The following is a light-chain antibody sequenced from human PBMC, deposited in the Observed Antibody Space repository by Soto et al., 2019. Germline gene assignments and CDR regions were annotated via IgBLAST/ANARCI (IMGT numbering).Light chain of an antibody. CDR1: QTVDSNY. CDR3: HQYSRSST. J-gene: IGKJ3*01. Sequence: ENLLTQSPDTLALSPRDTATLSCRASQTVDSNYVAWYQQRPGQPPRLLVSGPSVRAAGTPDRFSGRGSGTDFTLTISILEPEDFAVYYCHQYSRSSTFGPATKVLIK. CDR2: GPS. V-gene: IGKV3-20*01.